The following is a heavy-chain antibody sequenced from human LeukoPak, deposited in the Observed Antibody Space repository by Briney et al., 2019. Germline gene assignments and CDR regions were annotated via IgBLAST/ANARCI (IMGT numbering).Heavy chain of an antibody. CDR1: GFTFRNYV. D-gene: IGHD6-13*01. V-gene: IGHV3-23*01. J-gene: IGHJ5*02. CDR3: AKDSSTWYGWFDP. Sequence: GGSLRLSCAASGFTFRNYVMNWVRQAPGKGLEWVSGISGSGDSTYYADSVKGRFTISRDNSKNTLYLQMNSLRAEDTAVYYCAKDSSTWYGWFDPWGQGTLATVSS. CDR2: ISGSGDST.